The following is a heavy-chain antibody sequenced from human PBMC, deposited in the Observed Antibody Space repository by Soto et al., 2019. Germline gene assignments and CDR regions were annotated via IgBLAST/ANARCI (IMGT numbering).Heavy chain of an antibody. D-gene: IGHD3-9*01. CDR2: IYYSGST. CDR3: ARGLVIHAPRLKTIYY. Sequence: PSETLSLTCTVSGGSSSGYYWNWIRQPPGKGLEWIGYIYYSGSTYYNPSLKSRVTISVDTSKNQFSLKLSSVTAADTAVYYCARGLVIHAPRLKTIYYWGQGTLVTVSS. V-gene: IGHV4-59*12. J-gene: IGHJ4*02. CDR1: GGSSSGYY.